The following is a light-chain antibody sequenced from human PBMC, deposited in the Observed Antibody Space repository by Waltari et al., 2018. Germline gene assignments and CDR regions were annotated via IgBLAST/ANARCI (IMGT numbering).Light chain of an antibody. J-gene: IGKJ1*01. Sequence: EIVLTQSPDTLSLSPGETATLSCRASQSVSRYLAWYQQKPGQAPRLLIYDASSRATGIPDRFSGSGYGTDFSLTISRLEPDDFAVYYCQKYVSLPATFGQGTKVEIK. CDR3: QKYVSLPAT. CDR1: QSVSRY. CDR2: DAS. V-gene: IGKV3-20*01.